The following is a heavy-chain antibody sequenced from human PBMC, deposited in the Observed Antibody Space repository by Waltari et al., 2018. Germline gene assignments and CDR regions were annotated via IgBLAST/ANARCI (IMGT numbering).Heavy chain of an antibody. J-gene: IGHJ6*02. CDR3: ARDLTVLDYDYGLDV. D-gene: IGHD3-3*01. CDR2: GGGRGEMI. V-gene: IGHV3-11*04. Sequence: QVQLVESGGGLVKPGGSLRLSCIASGFSFRDYYLTWSRQAPGSVLGGVSKGGGRGEMINYADSVKGRFTVSRDNAKNSLYLQMNSLRVEDTAVYYCARDLTVLDYDYGLDVWGQGTTVTVS. CDR1: GFSFRDYY.